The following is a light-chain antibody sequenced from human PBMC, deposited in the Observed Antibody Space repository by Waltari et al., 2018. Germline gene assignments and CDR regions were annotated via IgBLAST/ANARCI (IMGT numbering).Light chain of an antibody. J-gene: IGKJ4*01. V-gene: IGKV3-15*01. Sequence: EIVMTQSPATLSVSRGGSATLSCRASLSIDDSLAWYQQKPGPPPRLLIQGASPRDTGIPVRFSGSGSGTDFTLTITGLQSEDFAVYFCQQYNQWPLTFGRGTKVEIK. CDR3: QQYNQWPLT. CDR2: GAS. CDR1: LSIDDS.